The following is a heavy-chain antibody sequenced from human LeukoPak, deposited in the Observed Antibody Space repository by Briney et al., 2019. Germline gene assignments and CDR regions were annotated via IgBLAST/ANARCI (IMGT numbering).Heavy chain of an antibody. V-gene: IGHV1-18*01. Sequence: GASVKVSCKASGGTFSSYAISWVRQAPGQGLEWMGYISPASGRTTYAQNLQGRVTLTTDTPTTTAHMELRSLRSDDTAVYYCAREMWCSSGDCYLNVFDFWGQGTLVTVSP. CDR2: ISPASGRT. CDR3: AREMWCSSGDCYLNVFDF. CDR1: GGTFSSYA. J-gene: IGHJ3*01. D-gene: IGHD2-21*02.